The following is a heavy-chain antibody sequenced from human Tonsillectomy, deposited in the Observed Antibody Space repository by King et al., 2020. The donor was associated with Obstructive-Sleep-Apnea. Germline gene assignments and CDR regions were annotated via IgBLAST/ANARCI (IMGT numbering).Heavy chain of an antibody. CDR3: ATPAHEIVPPDMRGL. CDR2: LTASGGSP. J-gene: IGHJ4*02. CDR1: GFTFSNYS. D-gene: IGHD2-2*01. V-gene: IGHV3-23*04. Sequence: EVQLVESGGGLVQPGGSLRLSCTASGFTFSNYSMLWVRQAPGKGLEWVSTLTASGGSPLYPDSVNGRFTMSRDISKKTGYLHMNSLRAADTAVYYCATPAHEIVPPDMRGLWGQGTLVTISS.